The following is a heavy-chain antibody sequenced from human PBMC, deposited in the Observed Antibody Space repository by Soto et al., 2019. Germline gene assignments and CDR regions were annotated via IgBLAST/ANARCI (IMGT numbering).Heavy chain of an antibody. CDR1: GFTFSSYG. CDR3: ARDPSIAVAGPFDY. Sequence: QVQLVESGGGVVQPGRSLRLSCAASGFTFSSYGMHWVRQAPGKGLEWVAVIWYDGSNKYYADSVKGRWTIFRDNSKNTLYLEMCSRRAEDTAVYCCARDPSIAVAGPFDYLGQGTLVTVSS. V-gene: IGHV3-33*01. CDR2: IWYDGSNK. D-gene: IGHD6-19*01. J-gene: IGHJ4*02.